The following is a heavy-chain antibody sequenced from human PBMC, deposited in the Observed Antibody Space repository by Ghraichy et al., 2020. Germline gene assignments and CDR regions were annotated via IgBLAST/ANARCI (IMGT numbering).Heavy chain of an antibody. J-gene: IGHJ4*02. CDR3: AKLDCSSTSCYKQGRVFDY. V-gene: IGHV3-23*01. CDR2: ISGSGGST. CDR1: GFTFSSYA. D-gene: IGHD2-2*02. Sequence: GGSLRLSCAASGFTFSSYAMSWVRQAPGKGLEWVSAISGSGGSTYYADSVKGRFTISRDNSKNTLYLQMNSLRAEDTAVYYCAKLDCSSTSCYKQGRVFDYWGQGTLVTVSS.